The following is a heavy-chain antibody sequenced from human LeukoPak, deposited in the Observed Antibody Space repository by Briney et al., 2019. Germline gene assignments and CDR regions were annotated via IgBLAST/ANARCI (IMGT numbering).Heavy chain of an antibody. CDR2: ISSSSSYI. D-gene: IGHD3-9*01. Sequence: LGGSLRLSCAASGFTFSSYSMNWVRQAPGKGLEWVSSISSSSSYIYYADSVKGRFTISRDNAKSSLFLQMNSLRAEDTAVYFCARRVLYYDIVTGLNTYYAMDVWGHGTTVTVSS. J-gene: IGHJ6*02. V-gene: IGHV3-21*01. CDR1: GFTFSSYS. CDR3: ARRVLYYDIVTGLNTYYAMDV.